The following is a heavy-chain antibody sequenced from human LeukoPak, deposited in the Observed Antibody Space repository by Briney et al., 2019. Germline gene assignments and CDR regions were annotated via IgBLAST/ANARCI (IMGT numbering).Heavy chain of an antibody. Sequence: ASVKVSCKASGGTFSSYAISWVRQAPGQGLEWMGGIIPIFGTANCAQKFQGRVTITADESTSTAYMELSSLRFEDTAVYYCASFNSYSGYDYVRDYWGQGTLVTVSS. V-gene: IGHV1-69*13. CDR1: GGTFSSYA. D-gene: IGHD5-12*01. J-gene: IGHJ4*02. CDR3: ASFNSYSGYDYVRDY. CDR2: IIPIFGTA.